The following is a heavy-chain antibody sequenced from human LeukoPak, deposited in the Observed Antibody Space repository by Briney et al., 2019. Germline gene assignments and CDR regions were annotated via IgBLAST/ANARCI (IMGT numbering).Heavy chain of an antibody. CDR1: GYTFTSYY. CDR3: ARMALHHGSDY. V-gene: IGHV1-46*01. Sequence: ASVKVSCKASGYTFTSYYMHWVRQAPGQGLEWMGIINPSGGSTNYAQKLQGRVTMTTDTSTSTAYMELRSLRSDDTAVYYCARMALHHGSDYWGQGTLVTVSS. J-gene: IGHJ4*02. CDR2: INPSGGST. D-gene: IGHD5-24*01.